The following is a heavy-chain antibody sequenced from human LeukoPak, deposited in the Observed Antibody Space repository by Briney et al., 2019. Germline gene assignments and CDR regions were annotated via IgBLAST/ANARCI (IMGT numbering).Heavy chain of an antibody. CDR1: GYSFTSYW. CDR3: ARASGITMVRGVYYFDY. V-gene: IGHV5-51*01. CDR2: IYPGDSDT. J-gene: IGHJ4*02. D-gene: IGHD3-10*01. Sequence: GESLKISCKGSGYSFTSYWIGWVRQMPGKGLEWMGFIYPGDSDTRYSPSFQGQVTISADKSISTAYLQWSSLKASDTAMYYCARASGITMVRGVYYFDYWGQGTLVTVSS.